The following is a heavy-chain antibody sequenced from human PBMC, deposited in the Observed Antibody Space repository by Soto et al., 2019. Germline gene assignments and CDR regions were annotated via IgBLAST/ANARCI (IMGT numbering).Heavy chain of an antibody. CDR1: RLTFSNYA. CDR2: ISGSGDTT. J-gene: IGHJ4*02. CDR3: AKADYSYSWAPGDY. D-gene: IGHD6-13*01. Sequence: EVQVLESGGGLVQPGGSLRLSCVISRLTFSNYALNWVRQAPGKGLGWVSSISGSGDTTYYADSVKGRLTISKDNSKNTLYLQMNSLRVEDTALYYCAKADYSYSWAPGDYWGQGTLVTVSS. V-gene: IGHV3-23*01.